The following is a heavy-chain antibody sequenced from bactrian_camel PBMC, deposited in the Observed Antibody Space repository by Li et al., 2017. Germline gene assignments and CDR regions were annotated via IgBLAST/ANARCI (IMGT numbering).Heavy chain of an antibody. D-gene: IGHD8*01. CDR2: VSSRNKT. CDR3: AYDTQFCGGANCANERFGGDCTN. CDR1: GYMFSVYC. J-gene: IGHJ4*01. V-gene: IGHV3S66*01. Sequence: DVQLVESGGGSVQAGGSLRLSCQASGYMFSVYCMAWFRQAPGKEREGVASVSSRNKTYYADSVKGRFTISREKDTLYLQMNSLKPEDAAMYYCAYDTQFCGGANCANERFGGDCTNWGQGTQVTVS.